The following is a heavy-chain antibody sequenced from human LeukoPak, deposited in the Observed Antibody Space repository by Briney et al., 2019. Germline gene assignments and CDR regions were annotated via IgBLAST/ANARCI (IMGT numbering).Heavy chain of an antibody. D-gene: IGHD3-9*01. Sequence: GGSLRLSCAVSGLTFRSYWMAWVRQAPGKGLEWVANINEDGSEKCYADSVKGRFTISRDNAKTSLYVQMNSLRAEDTAVYYCARGVFRYSDWGQGTLVTVSS. CDR2: INEDGSEK. V-gene: IGHV3-7*04. CDR1: GLTFRSYW. J-gene: IGHJ4*02. CDR3: ARGVFRYSD.